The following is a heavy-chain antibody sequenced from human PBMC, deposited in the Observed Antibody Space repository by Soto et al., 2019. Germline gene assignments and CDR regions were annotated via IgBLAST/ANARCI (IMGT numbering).Heavy chain of an antibody. J-gene: IGHJ1*01. D-gene: IGHD2-2*01. CDR2: ISGSGGST. Sequence: EVQLLESGGGLVQPGGSLRLSCAASGFTFSSYAMSWVRQAPGKGLEWVSAISGSGGSTYYADSVKGRFTISRDNSKNTLYLQMNSLRAEDTAVYYCAKDPNIVVVPAAPTEYFQHWGQGTLVTVSS. V-gene: IGHV3-23*01. CDR3: AKDPNIVVVPAAPTEYFQH. CDR1: GFTFSSYA.